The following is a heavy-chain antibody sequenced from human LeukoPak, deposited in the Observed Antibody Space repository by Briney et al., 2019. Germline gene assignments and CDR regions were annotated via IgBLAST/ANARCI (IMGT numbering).Heavy chain of an antibody. V-gene: IGHV3-23*01. CDR3: AREGRELPIYYYYYYYMDV. Sequence: GGSLRLSCAASGFTFSSYAMSWVRQAPGKGLEWVSAISGSGGSTYYADSVKGRFTISRDNSKNTLYLQMNSLRAEDTAVYYCAREGRELPIYYYYYYYMDVWGKGTTVTVSS. CDR2: ISGSGGST. CDR1: GFTFSSYA. J-gene: IGHJ6*03. D-gene: IGHD1-26*01.